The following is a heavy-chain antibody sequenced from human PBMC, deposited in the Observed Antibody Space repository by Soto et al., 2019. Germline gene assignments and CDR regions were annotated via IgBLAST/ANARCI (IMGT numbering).Heavy chain of an antibody. CDR2: FYSDGNT. J-gene: IGHJ3*01. Sequence: EVQLVESGGGLVQPGGSLRLSCAVSGFTVTNNYMTWVRQAPGKGLEWVSVFYSDGNTYYADSVKGRFTISRHNSKNTLDLQMNSLRAEDTAVYFCAISRGWYAFDLWGHGTMVIVSS. V-gene: IGHV3-53*04. D-gene: IGHD6-19*01. CDR1: GFTVTNNY. CDR3: AISRGWYAFDL.